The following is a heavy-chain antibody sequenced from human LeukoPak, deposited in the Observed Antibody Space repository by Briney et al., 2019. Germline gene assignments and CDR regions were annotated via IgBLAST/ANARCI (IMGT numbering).Heavy chain of an antibody. CDR1: GGSISSSNW. D-gene: IGHD1-7*01. V-gene: IGHV4-4*02. CDR2: IYHSGST. CDR3: AGNNWNYVVDY. Sequence: PSETLSLTCAVSGGSISSSNWWSWVRQPPGKGLEWIGEIYHSGSTNYNPSLKSRVTISVDTSKNQFSLKLSSVTAADTAVYYCAGNNWNYVVDYWGQGTLVTVSS. J-gene: IGHJ4*02.